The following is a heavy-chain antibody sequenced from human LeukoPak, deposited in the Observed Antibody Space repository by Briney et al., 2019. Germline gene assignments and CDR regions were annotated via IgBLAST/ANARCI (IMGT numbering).Heavy chain of an antibody. J-gene: IGHJ4*02. V-gene: IGHV3-30*18. CDR2: ISYDGSNK. D-gene: IGHD4-17*01. CDR3: AKSPYGDYFRRPSNLMDY. Sequence: PGGSLRLSCAASGFTFSSYGMHWVRQAPGKGPEWVAVISYDGSNKYYADSVEGRFTISRDNTKNTLYLQMNSLRAEDTAVYYCAKSPYGDYFRRPSNLMDYWGQGTLVTVSS. CDR1: GFTFSSYG.